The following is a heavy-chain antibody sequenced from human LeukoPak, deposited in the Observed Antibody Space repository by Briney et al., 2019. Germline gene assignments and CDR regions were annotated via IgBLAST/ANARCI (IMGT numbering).Heavy chain of an antibody. V-gene: IGHV4-34*01. CDR3: ASDSPVRGVSWFDP. CDR2: INHSGST. Sequence: SETLSLTCAVYGGSFSGYYWSWIRQPPGKGLEWIGEINHSGSTNYNPSHKSRVTISVDTSKNQFSLKLSSVTAADTAVYYCASDSPVRGVSWFDPWGQGTLVTVSS. D-gene: IGHD3-10*01. CDR1: GGSFSGYY. J-gene: IGHJ5*02.